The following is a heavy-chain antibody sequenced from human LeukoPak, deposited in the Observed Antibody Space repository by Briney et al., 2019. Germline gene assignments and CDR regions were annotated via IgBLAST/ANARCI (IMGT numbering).Heavy chain of an antibody. CDR1: GYTFTGYY. CDR3: ARDPRLTMIIEENWFDP. CDR2: INPNSGGT. J-gene: IGHJ5*02. D-gene: IGHD3-22*01. V-gene: IGHV1-2*02. Sequence: ASVKVSCKASGYTFTGYYMHWVRQAPGQGLEWMGWINPNSGGTNYAQKFQGRVTMTRDTSISTAYMELSRLRSDDTAVYYCARDPRLTMIIEENWFDPWGQGTLVTVSS.